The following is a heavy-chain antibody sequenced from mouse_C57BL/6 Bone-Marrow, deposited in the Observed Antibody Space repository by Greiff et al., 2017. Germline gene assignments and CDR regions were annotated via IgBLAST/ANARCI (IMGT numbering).Heavy chain of an antibody. J-gene: IGHJ2*01. D-gene: IGHD1-1*01. CDR3: ARKGHYYGSSFDY. Sequence: VKLVESGPGLVQPSQSLSITCTVSGFSLTSYGVHWVRQSPGKGLEWLGVIWSGGSTDYNAAFISRLSISKDNSKSQVFFKMNSLQADDTAIYYCARKGHYYGSSFDYWGQGTTLTVSS. V-gene: IGHV2-2*01. CDR1: GFSLTSYG. CDR2: IWSGGST.